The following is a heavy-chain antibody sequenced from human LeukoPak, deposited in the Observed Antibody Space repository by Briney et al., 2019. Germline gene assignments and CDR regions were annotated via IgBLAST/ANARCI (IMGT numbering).Heavy chain of an antibody. Sequence: PGGSLGLSCVASGFTFSSYEMNWVRQAPGKGLEWLSYIGSSDSTTHYADSVKGRFTISRDNAKNSLYLQMNSLRVEDTAVYYCAREIVHHFGEFYADYWGQGTLVTVSS. CDR1: GFTFSSYE. D-gene: IGHD3-10*01. CDR2: IGSSDSTT. J-gene: IGHJ4*02. V-gene: IGHV3-48*03. CDR3: AREIVHHFGEFYADY.